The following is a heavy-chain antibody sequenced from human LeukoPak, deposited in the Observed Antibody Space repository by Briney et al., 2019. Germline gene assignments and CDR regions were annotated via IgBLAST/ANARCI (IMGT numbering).Heavy chain of an antibody. CDR1: GYTFTSYD. CDR2: MNPNSGNT. J-gene: IGHJ5*02. Sequence: VASVKVSCKASGYTFTSYDINWVRQATGQGLEWMGWMNPNSGNTGYAQKFQGRVTMTRDTSTSTAYMELSSLGSEDTAVYYCARDYGGNSGWFDPWGQGTLVTVSS. D-gene: IGHD4-23*01. CDR3: ARDYGGNSGWFDP. V-gene: IGHV1-8*01.